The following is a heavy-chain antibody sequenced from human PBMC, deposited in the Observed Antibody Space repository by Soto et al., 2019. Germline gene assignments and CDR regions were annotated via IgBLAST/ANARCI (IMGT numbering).Heavy chain of an antibody. Sequence: GXSLRLSCAASGFTVSSNYISWVVQAPGKGLDWVSLISSGGSAYYADSVKGRFTISRDNSKNTLYLQMDRMRAEDAAIYYCAGRLTTAASIDYWGQGTLVTVSS. CDR2: ISSGGSA. D-gene: IGHD3-16*01. J-gene: IGHJ4*02. CDR3: AGRLTTAASIDY. CDR1: GFTVSSNY. V-gene: IGHV3-53*01.